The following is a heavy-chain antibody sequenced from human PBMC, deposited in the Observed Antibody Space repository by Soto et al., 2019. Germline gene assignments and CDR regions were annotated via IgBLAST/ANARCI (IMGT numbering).Heavy chain of an antibody. CDR3: ARHLAVSGPRGFDF. V-gene: IGHV4-4*02. J-gene: IGHJ4*02. CDR2: IYHSGRT. D-gene: IGHD2-8*01. Sequence: QVQLQESGPGLMKPSGTLSLTCAVSGGSISANWWSWVRQPPGKGLEWIGEIYHSGRTNYNPSLMNRATVSMDTSQNLLSLNLNSVTAADTAVYYYARHLAVSGPRGFDFWGQGPLVTVYS. CDR1: GGSISANW.